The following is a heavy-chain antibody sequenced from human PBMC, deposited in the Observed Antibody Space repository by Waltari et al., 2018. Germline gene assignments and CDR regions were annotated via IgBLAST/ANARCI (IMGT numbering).Heavy chain of an antibody. D-gene: IGHD3-10*01. V-gene: IGHV3-30*04. CDR2: ISYDGSNK. J-gene: IGHJ4*02. CDR1: GFTFSSYA. Sequence: QVQLVESGGGVVQPGRSLRLSCAASGFTFSSYAMHWVRQAPGKGLEWGAVISYDGSNKYYADSVKGRFTISRDNSKNTLYLQMNSRRAEDTAVYYCARGDYGSGSYPLFWGQGTLVTVSS. CDR3: ARGDYGSGSYPLF.